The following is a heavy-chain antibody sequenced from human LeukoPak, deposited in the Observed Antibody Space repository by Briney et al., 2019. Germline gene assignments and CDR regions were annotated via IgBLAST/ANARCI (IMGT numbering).Heavy chain of an antibody. Sequence: GGSLRLSCAASGFTFSSYWMHWVRQAPGKGLVWVSRINSDGSSTSYADSVKGRFTISRDNAKNTLYLQMNSLRAEDTAVYYCAGPEGAFYFDSWGQGSLVTVSS. V-gene: IGHV3-74*01. CDR2: INSDGSST. CDR3: AGPEGAFYFDS. D-gene: IGHD1-26*01. J-gene: IGHJ4*02. CDR1: GFTFSSYW.